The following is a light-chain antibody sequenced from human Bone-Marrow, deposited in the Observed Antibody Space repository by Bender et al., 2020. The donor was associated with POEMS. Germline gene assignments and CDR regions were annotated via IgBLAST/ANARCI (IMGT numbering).Light chain of an antibody. CDR1: ALPKKY. Sequence: SYELTQPPSVSVSPGQTARITCSGDALPKKYAYWYQQKSGQAPVLVIYEDSQRPSGTPERFSASSSGTMATLTISGAQAEDEAVYYCYSTDTSGVFGGGTKLTVL. V-gene: IGLV3-10*01. J-gene: IGLJ3*02. CDR2: EDS. CDR3: YSTDTSGV.